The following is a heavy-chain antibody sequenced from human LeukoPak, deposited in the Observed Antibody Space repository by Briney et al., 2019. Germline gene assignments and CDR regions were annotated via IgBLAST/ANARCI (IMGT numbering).Heavy chain of an antibody. D-gene: IGHD3-22*01. Sequence: SETLSLTCTVSGDSISSYYWSWIRQPPVKGPEWIGYIYYSGSTNYNPSLKSRVTISVDTSKNQFSLRLSSVTAADTAVYYCARVNYYDSSGTDYWGQGTLVTVSS. CDR2: IYYSGST. CDR1: GDSISSYY. CDR3: ARVNYYDSSGTDY. V-gene: IGHV4-59*01. J-gene: IGHJ4*02.